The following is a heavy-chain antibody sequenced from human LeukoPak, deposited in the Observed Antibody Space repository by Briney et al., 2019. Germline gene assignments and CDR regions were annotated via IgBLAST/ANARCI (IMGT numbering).Heavy chain of an antibody. CDR1: GGSISSYY. V-gene: IGHV4-59*01. CDR2: IYYSGST. Sequence: SETLSLTCTVSGGSISSYYWSWIRQPPGKGLEWIGYIYYSGSTNYNPSLKSRVTISVDTSKNQFSLKLSSVTAADTAVYYCARDSSGYPFDYWGQGTLVTVSS. CDR3: ARDSSGYPFDY. D-gene: IGHD3-22*01. J-gene: IGHJ4*02.